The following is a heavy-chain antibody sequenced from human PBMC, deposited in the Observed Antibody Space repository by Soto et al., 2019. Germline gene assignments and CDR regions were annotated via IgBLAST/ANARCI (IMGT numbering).Heavy chain of an antibody. CDR3: ASPDCSGGSCYSDDAFDI. J-gene: IGHJ3*02. CDR1: GGSFSGYY. D-gene: IGHD2-15*01. V-gene: IGHV4-34*01. Sequence: SETLSLTCAVYGGSFSGYYWSWIRQPPGKGLEWIGEINHSGSTNYNPSLKSRVTISVDTSKNQFSLKLSSVTAADTAVYYCASPDCSGGSCYSDDAFDIWGQGTMVTVSS. CDR2: INHSGST.